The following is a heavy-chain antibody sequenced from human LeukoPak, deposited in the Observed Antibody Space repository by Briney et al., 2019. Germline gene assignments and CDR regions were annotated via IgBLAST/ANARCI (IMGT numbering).Heavy chain of an antibody. CDR1: GFTFSGFS. D-gene: IGHD3-10*01. V-gene: IGHV3-7*01. CDR2: IKQDGSER. J-gene: IGHJ4*02. CDR3: ARAGSHWHYVY. Sequence: GGSLRLSCAASGFTFSGFSMSWVRKSPTKGLEWVANIKQDGSERYYVDSVKGRFTISRDNAKNSLSLQMNNLRVEDTAVYYCARAGSHWHYVYWGQGTVVTVSS.